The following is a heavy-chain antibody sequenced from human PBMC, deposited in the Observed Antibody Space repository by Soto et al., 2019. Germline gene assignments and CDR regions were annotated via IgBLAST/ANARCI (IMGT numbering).Heavy chain of an antibody. J-gene: IGHJ4*02. V-gene: IGHV1-18*01. CDR2: ISAYNGNT. CDR3: ARGPIAAAGTSVIPFDD. D-gene: IGHD6-13*01. CDR1: GYTFTSYG. Sequence: ASVKVSCKASGYTFTSYGISWVRQAPGQGLEWMGWISAYNGNTNYAQKLQGRVTMTTDTSTSTAYMELRSLRSDDTAVYYCARGPIAAAGTSVIPFDDWGQGTLVTVSS.